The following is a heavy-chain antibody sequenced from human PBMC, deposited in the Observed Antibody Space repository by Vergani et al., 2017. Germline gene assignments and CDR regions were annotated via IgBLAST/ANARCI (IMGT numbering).Heavy chain of an antibody. CDR3: ARSALPQYYYYYGMDV. V-gene: IGHV4-61*02. CDR1: GGSISSCCYS. Sequence: QVQLQQWGSGLVKPSQTLSLTCAVSGGSISSCCYSWSWLRQPAGKGLEWIGRIYTSGSTHYNPPLKSRVTMSVDTSKNQFSLKLRSVTAADTSVYYCARSALPQYYYYYGMDVWGQGTTVTVSS. D-gene: IGHD1-26*01. CDR2: IYTSGST. J-gene: IGHJ6*02.